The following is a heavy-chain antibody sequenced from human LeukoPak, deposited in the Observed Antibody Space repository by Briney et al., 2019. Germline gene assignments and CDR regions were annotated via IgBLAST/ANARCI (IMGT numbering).Heavy chain of an antibody. Sequence: GGSLKLSCEVSGFTFTDYWMNWARQAPGKGPEWVASIRQDGSEKTYVDSVKGRFTISRDNTKNSLSLQLNGLRAEDTAVYYCARDGTAAGLYFDLWGQGTLVTVSS. D-gene: IGHD6-13*01. CDR2: IRQDGSEK. J-gene: IGHJ4*01. V-gene: IGHV3-7*01. CDR3: ARDGTAAGLYFDL. CDR1: GFTFTDYW.